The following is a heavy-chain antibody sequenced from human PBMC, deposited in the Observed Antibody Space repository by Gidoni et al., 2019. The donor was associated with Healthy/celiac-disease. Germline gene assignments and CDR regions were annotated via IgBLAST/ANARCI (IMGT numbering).Heavy chain of an antibody. J-gene: IGHJ4*02. CDR1: GGTFSSYT. D-gene: IGHD3-16*02. V-gene: IGHV1-69*02. CDR2: IIPIRGIA. CDR3: ARIAPEKDYDYIWGSYRGYYFDY. Sequence: QVQLVQSGAEVKKPGSSVKVSCKASGGTFSSYTISWVRQAPGQGLEWMGMIIPIRGIANYAQKFQGRVTITADKSTSTAYMELSSFRSEDTAVYYCARIAPEKDYDYIWGSYRGYYFDYWGQGTLVTVSS.